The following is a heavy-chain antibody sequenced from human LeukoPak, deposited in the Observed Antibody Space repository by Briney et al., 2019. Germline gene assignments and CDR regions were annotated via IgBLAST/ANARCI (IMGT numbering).Heavy chain of an antibody. CDR3: ARVKLGSGSYMRFERYYYYYMDV. D-gene: IGHD3-10*01. CDR1: GRSNSSYY. J-gene: IGHJ6*03. V-gene: IGHV4-59*01. Sequence: SETLSLTCTVAGRSNSSYYWSWIRPPPGKGLGWVGYIYYIVSTNNNPSLKSRVTISVDTSKHQFSLKLSSVTAGDTAVYYCARVKLGSGSYMRFERYYYYYMDVWGKGTPVTISS. CDR2: IYYIVST.